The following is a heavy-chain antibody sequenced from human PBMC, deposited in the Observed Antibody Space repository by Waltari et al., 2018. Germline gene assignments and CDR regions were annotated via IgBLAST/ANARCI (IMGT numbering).Heavy chain of an antibody. J-gene: IGHJ3*02. D-gene: IGHD3-22*01. CDR2: IYDSGST. Sequence: QLQLQESGPGLVKASETLSLTCTVSGGSISSSNYYWGWIRQPPGKGLEWIGSIYDSGSTYYKPSLKSRVTISVDTSKNQFSLRLRFVTAADTAVYYCARRRDFYDSSGYYYEAFDIWGQGTMVTVSS. V-gene: IGHV4-39*01. CDR3: ARRRDFYDSSGYYYEAFDI. CDR1: GGSISSSNYY.